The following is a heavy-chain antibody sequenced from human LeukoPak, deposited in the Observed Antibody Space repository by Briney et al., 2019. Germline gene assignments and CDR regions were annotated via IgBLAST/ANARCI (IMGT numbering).Heavy chain of an antibody. CDR3: ARTHIVVVTAIPRDWYFHL. D-gene: IGHD2-21*02. CDR1: GGSFSGYY. CDR2: INHSGST. V-gene: IGHV4-34*01. J-gene: IGHJ2*01. Sequence: SETLSLTCAVYGGSFSGYYWSWIRQPPGKGLEWIGEINHSGSTNYNPSLKSRVTISVDTSKNQFSLKLSSVTAADTAVYYCARTHIVVVTAIPRDWYFHLWGRGTLVTVSS.